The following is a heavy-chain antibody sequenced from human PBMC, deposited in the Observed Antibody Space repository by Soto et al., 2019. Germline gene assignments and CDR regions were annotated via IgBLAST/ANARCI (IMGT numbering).Heavy chain of an antibody. CDR3: TTPSKKPPHSGGEGAFDI. J-gene: IGHJ3*02. CDR1: GFTFSNAW. D-gene: IGHD3-10*01. Sequence: GGSLRLSCAASGFTFSNAWMSWVRQAPGKGLEWVGRIKSKTDGGTTDYAAPVKGRFTISRDDSKNTLYLQMNSLKTEDTAVYYCTTPSKKPPHSGGEGAFDIWGQGTMVTVSS. CDR2: IKSKTDGGTT. V-gene: IGHV3-15*01.